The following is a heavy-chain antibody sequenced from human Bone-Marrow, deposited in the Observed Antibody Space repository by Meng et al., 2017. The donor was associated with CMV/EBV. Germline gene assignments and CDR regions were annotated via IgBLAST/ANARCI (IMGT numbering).Heavy chain of an antibody. D-gene: IGHD6-13*01. CDR3: AKGDTAAGDYFDY. V-gene: IGHV3-30-3*01. Sequence: GESLKISCAASEFTFSSYAMHWVRQAPGKGLEWVAVISYDGGNKYYAESVKGRFTISRDNSKNTLYLQMNSLRAEDTAVYYCAKGDTAAGDYFDYWGQGTLVTVSS. J-gene: IGHJ4*02. CDR1: EFTFSSYA. CDR2: ISYDGGNK.